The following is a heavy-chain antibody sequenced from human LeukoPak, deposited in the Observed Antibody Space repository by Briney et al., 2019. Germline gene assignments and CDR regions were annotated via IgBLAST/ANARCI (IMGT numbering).Heavy chain of an antibody. V-gene: IGHV4-61*02. CDR3: AGGARTMVRGVIQYYYYYYYMDV. J-gene: IGHJ6*03. Sequence: SETLSLTCTVSGASLSSGSYYWSWIRQPAGKGLEWIGRIYPSGSTDYNPSLKSRVTISIDTSKNQFSLKLSSVTAADTAVYYCAGGARTMVRGVIQYYYYYYYMDVWGKGTTVTVSS. D-gene: IGHD3-10*01. CDR1: GASLSSGSYY. CDR2: IYPSGST.